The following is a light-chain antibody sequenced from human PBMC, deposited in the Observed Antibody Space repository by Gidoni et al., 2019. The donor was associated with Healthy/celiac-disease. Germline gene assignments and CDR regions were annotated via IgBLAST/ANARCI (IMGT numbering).Light chain of an antibody. Sequence: QSVLTQQPSVSGAPGQRVTISCTWSSSNIGAGYDVHWYQQLPGTAPKLLIYGNSNRPSGVPDRFSGSKSGTSASLAITGLQAEDEADYYCQSYDSSLSGVVFGGGTKLTVL. CDR2: GNS. V-gene: IGLV1-40*01. CDR1: SSNIGAGYD. J-gene: IGLJ2*01. CDR3: QSYDSSLSGVV.